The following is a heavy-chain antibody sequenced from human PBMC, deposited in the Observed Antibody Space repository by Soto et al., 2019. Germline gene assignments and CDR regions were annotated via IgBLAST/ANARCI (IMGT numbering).Heavy chain of an antibody. D-gene: IGHD6-13*01. J-gene: IGHJ5*02. CDR2: IYSGGST. V-gene: IGHV3-53*01. CDR3: ARGPLYSSSWPYWFDP. CDR1: GFTVSNNY. Sequence: LRLSCAVSGFTVSNNYMTWVRQAPGKGLEWVSVIYSGGSTYYADSVKGRFTISRDNSKNTLYLQMNSLRAEDTAVYYCARGPLYSSSWPYWFDPWGQGTLVTVSS.